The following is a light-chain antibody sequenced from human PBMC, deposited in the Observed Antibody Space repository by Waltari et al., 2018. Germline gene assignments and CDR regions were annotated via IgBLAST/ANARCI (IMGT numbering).Light chain of an antibody. CDR1: QSISRA. Sequence: EVVLTQSPGTLSLSPGERVTLSCRASQSISRALIWYQQKPGQAPRLLIYGASTRATGIPDRFIGSGSGTYFSLTISRLDPDDFAVYYCQHYVRLPVTFGQGTTVEIK. CDR2: GAS. J-gene: IGKJ1*01. V-gene: IGKV3-20*01. CDR3: QHYVRLPVT.